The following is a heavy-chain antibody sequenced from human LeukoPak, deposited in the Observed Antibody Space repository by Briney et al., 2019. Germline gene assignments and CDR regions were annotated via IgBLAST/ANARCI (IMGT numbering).Heavy chain of an antibody. CDR3: AKGGTYYDFWSGYYFAY. V-gene: IGHV3-23*01. CDR1: GFILSNYG. D-gene: IGHD3-3*01. J-gene: IGHJ4*02. CDR2: ISASGSAT. Sequence: GGSLRLSFAASGFILSNYGMNWVRQAPGKGLEWVAAISASGSATSYADSVRGRFTISRDNSKSTTYLQVNSLRAEDTAVYYCAKGGTYYDFWSGYYFAYWGQGTLVTVSS.